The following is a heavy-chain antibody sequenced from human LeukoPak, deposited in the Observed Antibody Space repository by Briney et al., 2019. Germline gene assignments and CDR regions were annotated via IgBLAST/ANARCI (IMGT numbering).Heavy chain of an antibody. CDR1: GFTFSSYA. J-gene: IGHJ4*02. D-gene: IGHD3-22*01. Sequence: GRSLRLSCAASGFTFSSYAMHWVRQAPGKGLEWVAVISYDGSNKYYADSVKGRFTISRDNSKNTLYLQMNSLRAEDTAVYYCARDYYYDSSGYTFDYWGQGTLVTVSS. CDR2: ISYDGSNK. V-gene: IGHV3-30-3*01. CDR3: ARDYYYDSSGYTFDY.